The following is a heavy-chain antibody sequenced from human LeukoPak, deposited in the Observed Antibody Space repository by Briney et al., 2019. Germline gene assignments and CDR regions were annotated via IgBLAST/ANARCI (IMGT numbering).Heavy chain of an antibody. D-gene: IGHD6-6*01. J-gene: IGHJ3*02. V-gene: IGHV4-59*08. CDR1: GGSGSNYY. CDR2: IYYGGST. CDR3: ARHRAYSYSSPFDI. Sequence: SETLSLACSVSGGSGSNYYWSWIRQPPGRGLEWIGYIYYGGSTNSNASLKSRVTIFVDPSKNQFSLRLSSVTAADTAVYYCARHRAYSYSSPFDIWGQGTMVTVSS.